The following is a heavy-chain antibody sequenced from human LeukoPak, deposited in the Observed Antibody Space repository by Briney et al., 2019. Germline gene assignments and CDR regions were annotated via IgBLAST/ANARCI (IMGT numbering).Heavy chain of an antibody. CDR1: GFTFSIYG. Sequence: GRSLRLSCGASGFTFSIYGMHWVRQAPGKGLEWVAVISYDGSDKYYADSVKGRFTISRDNSKNTLYLQMNSLRAEDTAVYYCARITDYGDYVSLLYYYYYGMDVWGQGTTVTVSS. J-gene: IGHJ6*02. CDR2: ISYDGSDK. V-gene: IGHV3-30*19. D-gene: IGHD4-17*01. CDR3: ARITDYGDYVSLLYYYYYGMDV.